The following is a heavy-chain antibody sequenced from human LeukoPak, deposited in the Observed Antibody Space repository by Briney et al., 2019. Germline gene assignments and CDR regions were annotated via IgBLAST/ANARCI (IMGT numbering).Heavy chain of an antibody. CDR2: MKLDGSTK. CDR1: GFAFSSYW. Sequence: GGSLRLSCAASGFAFSSYWMAWVRQASGKGLEWVAHMKLDGSTKNYVDTVRRRITISRHNAKSSLYIQMNRLTAADTAVYYCARDSGYSAFDYWGQGTLVTVSS. V-gene: IGHV3-7*05. J-gene: IGHJ4*02. CDR3: ARDSGYSAFDY. D-gene: IGHD5-12*01.